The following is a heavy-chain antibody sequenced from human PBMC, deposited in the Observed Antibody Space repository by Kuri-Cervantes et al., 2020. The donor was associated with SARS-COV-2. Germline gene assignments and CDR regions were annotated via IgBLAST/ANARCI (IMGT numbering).Heavy chain of an antibody. J-gene: IGHJ5*02. D-gene: IGHD3-3*01. CDR3: AREVTIFGAVSRGFDP. CDR1: GFSFSDYY. CDR2: ISDRGTTT. V-gene: IGHV3-11*04. Sequence: GESLKISCAASGFSFSDYYMMWVRQAPGKGLQWVSYISDRGTTTYYADSVKGRFTISRDNAKNTLFLQMSNLRADDTAVYYCAREVTIFGAVSRGFDPWGQGTLVTVSS.